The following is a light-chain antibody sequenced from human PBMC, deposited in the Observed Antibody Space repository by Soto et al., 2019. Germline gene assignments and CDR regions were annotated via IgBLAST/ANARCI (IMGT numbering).Light chain of an antibody. V-gene: IGKV1-17*01. Sequence: IQITHSPSSLSSSVLYIFTITCLASQGIRNDLDWFQQKPGKAPKLLIYAASSLESGVPSRFSGSASGTEFTLTINSLQPDDFATYYCQQHNTYPLTFGGGTKVDI. CDR1: QGIRND. J-gene: IGKJ4*01. CDR3: QQHNTYPLT. CDR2: AAS.